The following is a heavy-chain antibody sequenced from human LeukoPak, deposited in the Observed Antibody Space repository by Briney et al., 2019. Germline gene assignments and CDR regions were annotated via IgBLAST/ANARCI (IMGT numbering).Heavy chain of an antibody. J-gene: IGHJ4*02. V-gene: IGHV3-33*01. CDR3: ARGIGYFDY. Sequence: GTSLRLSCAASGFAFSHYGMHWVRQAPGKGLEWLALMWNDGTNKDYADSVKGRFTISRDNSKNTLFLQMNSLRAGDTAVYYCARGIGYFDYWGQGTLVTVSS. D-gene: IGHD2/OR15-2a*01. CDR2: MWNDGTNK. CDR1: GFAFSHYG.